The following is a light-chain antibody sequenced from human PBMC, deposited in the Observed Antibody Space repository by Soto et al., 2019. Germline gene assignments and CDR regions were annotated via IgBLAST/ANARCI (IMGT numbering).Light chain of an antibody. CDR3: QQFSSYPLT. Sequence: EIVLTQSPGTLSLSPGERATLSCRASQSVSSSYLAWYQKKPGQAPRLLISDASNRATGIPDRFSGGGSGTDFTLTISRLEPEDFAVYYCQQFSSYPLTFGGGTKVDIK. CDR2: DAS. J-gene: IGKJ4*01. CDR1: QSVSSSY. V-gene: IGKV3-20*01.